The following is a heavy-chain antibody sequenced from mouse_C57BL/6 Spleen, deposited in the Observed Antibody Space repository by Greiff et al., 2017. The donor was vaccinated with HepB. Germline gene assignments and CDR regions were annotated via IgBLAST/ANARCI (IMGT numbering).Heavy chain of an antibody. V-gene: IGHV5-9*01. J-gene: IGHJ3*01. CDR2: ISGGGGNT. CDR3: ARSYDYDQAWFAY. D-gene: IGHD2-4*01. Sequence: EVNLVESGGGLVKPGGSLKLSCAASGFTFSSYTMSWVRQTPEKRLEWVATISGGGGNTYYPDSVKGRFTISRDNAKNTLYLQMSSLRSEDTALYYCARSYDYDQAWFAYWGQGTLVTVSA. CDR1: GFTFSSYT.